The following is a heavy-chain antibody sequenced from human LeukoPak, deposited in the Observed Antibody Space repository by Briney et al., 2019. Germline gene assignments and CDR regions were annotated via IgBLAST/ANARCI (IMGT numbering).Heavy chain of an antibody. D-gene: IGHD3-3*01. CDR1: GYTFTGYY. J-gene: IGHJ4*02. CDR2: INPNSGGT. Sequence: ASVKVSCKASGYTFTGYYMHWVRQAPGQGLEWMGWINPNSGGTNYAQKFQGRVTMTRDTSISTAYMELSRLRSDDTAVYYCARGGRFLEWLLTFDFPDSDYWGQGTLVTVSS. CDR3: ARGGRFLEWLLTFDFPDSDY. V-gene: IGHV1-2*02.